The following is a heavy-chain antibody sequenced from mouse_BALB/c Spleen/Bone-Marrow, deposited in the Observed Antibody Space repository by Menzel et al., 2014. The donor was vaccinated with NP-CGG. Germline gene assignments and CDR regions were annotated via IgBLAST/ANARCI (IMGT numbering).Heavy chain of an antibody. CDR2: IDPANGNT. CDR3: ASYVYGYYFDY. D-gene: IGHD2-2*01. J-gene: IGHJ2*01. CDR1: GFNIKDTY. Sequence: VQLQQPGAELAKPGASVKLSCTASGFNIKDTYMHWVKQRPERGLEWIGRIDPANGNTKYDPKFQGKATITADTSSNTAYLQLSSLTSEDTAVYYCASYVYGYYFDYWGQGTTLTVSS. V-gene: IGHV14-3*02.